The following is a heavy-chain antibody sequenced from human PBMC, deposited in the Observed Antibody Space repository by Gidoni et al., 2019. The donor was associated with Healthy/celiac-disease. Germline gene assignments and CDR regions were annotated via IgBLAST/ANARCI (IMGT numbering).Heavy chain of an antibody. J-gene: IGHJ6*03. D-gene: IGHD2-15*01. Sequence: QVQLVQSGAEVKKPGASVKVSCKASGYTFTGYYMHWVRQAPGQGLEWLGRINPNSGGTNYAQKFQGRVTMTRDTSISTAYMELSRLRSDDTAVYYCARGPYCSGGSCYRALRYYYYMDVWGKGTTVTVSS. CDR1: GYTFTGYY. CDR3: ARGPYCSGGSCYRALRYYYYMDV. V-gene: IGHV1-2*06. CDR2: INPNSGGT.